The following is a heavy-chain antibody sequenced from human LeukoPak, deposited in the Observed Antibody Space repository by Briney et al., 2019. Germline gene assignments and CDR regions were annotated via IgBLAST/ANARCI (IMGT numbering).Heavy chain of an antibody. CDR1: GGSITSGGYY. J-gene: IGHJ3*02. Sequence: PSETLSLTCTVSGGSITSGGYYWSWIRQHPGKGLEWIGYIYYSGSTSYNPSLKSRVIISLDTSRNQFSLKLSSVTAADTAVYYWARARDGRWHDAFDIWGQGTMVTVSS. V-gene: IGHV4-31*03. CDR3: ARARDGRWHDAFDI. D-gene: IGHD4-23*01. CDR2: IYYSGST.